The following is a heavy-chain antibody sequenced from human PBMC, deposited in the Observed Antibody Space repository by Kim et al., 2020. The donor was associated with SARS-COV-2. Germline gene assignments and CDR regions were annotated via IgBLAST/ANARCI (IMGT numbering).Heavy chain of an antibody. CDR2: IYYSGSI. Sequence: SETLYLTCIVSGGSFSSCGYHWIWIRQHPGKGLEWIGYIYYSGSISSIPSYTPSLKSRVAILLDTSKNQFSLNLTSVTAADTAVYYCARAPIWFGELGWFDSWGQGTLVTVSS. CDR3: ARAPIWFGELGWFDS. V-gene: IGHV4-31*03. J-gene: IGHJ5*01. D-gene: IGHD3-10*01. CDR1: GGSFSSCGYH.